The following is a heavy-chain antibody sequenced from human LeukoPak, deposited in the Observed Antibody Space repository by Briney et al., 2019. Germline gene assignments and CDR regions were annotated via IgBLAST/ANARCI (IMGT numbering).Heavy chain of an antibody. Sequence: GGSLRLSCAASGFTFSSYSMNWVRQAPGKGLEWVSSISSSSSYIYYADSVKGRFTISRGNAKNSLYLQMNSLRAEDTAVYYCARDRYYYDSSGYYWVQPFDYWGQGTLVTVSS. CDR2: ISSSSSYI. J-gene: IGHJ4*02. CDR1: GFTFSSYS. CDR3: ARDRYYYDSSGYYWVQPFDY. D-gene: IGHD3-22*01. V-gene: IGHV3-21*01.